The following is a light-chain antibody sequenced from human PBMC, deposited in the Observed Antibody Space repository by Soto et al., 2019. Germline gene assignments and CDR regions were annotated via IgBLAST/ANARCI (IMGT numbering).Light chain of an antibody. V-gene: IGKV1-39*01. CDR1: QSISSY. CDR2: AAS. Sequence: DIQMTQSPSSLSASVGDRVTITCRASQSISSYLNWYQQKPGKAPKLLIYAASSLQSGVPSRFSGSGSGTDFTLTISSLQPEDFATDYCQQIYSTPRVTFGPGTKVDIK. CDR3: QQIYSTPRVT. J-gene: IGKJ3*01.